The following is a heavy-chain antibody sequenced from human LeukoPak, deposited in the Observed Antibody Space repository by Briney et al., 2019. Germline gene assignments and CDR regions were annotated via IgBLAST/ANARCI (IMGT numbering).Heavy chain of an antibody. V-gene: IGHV1-2*02. Sequence: AASVKDSCKASGYTFTGYYMHWVRQPPGQGLEWMGWINSNSGGKNYAQKFQGRVTMTRDTSISTAYMELSRLRSDDTAVYYCARDGKPYYDFWSGYYYYFDYWGQGTLVTVSS. J-gene: IGHJ4*02. CDR1: GYTFTGYY. D-gene: IGHD3-3*01. CDR3: ARDGKPYYDFWSGYYYYFDY. CDR2: INSNSGGK.